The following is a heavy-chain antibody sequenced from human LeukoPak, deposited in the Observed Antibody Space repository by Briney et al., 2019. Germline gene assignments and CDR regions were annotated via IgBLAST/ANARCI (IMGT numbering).Heavy chain of an antibody. Sequence: GSLRLSCAASGFTFSSYGMHWVRQAPGKGLEWVAFIRYDGSNKYYADSVKGRFTISRDNAKNALYLQMSSLRVDDTAVYFCARDSGYSLNYFDPWGQGTLVTVSS. D-gene: IGHD5-12*01. V-gene: IGHV3-30*02. CDR3: ARDSGYSLNYFDP. CDR2: IRYDGSNK. CDR1: GFTFSSYG. J-gene: IGHJ4*02.